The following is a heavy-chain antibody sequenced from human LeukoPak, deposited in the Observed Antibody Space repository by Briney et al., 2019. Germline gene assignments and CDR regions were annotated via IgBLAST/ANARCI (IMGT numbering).Heavy chain of an antibody. J-gene: IGHJ4*02. D-gene: IGHD3-10*01. CDR1: GXSISSNNG. V-gene: IGHV4-4*02. Sequence: PSETLSLTCAVSGXSISSNNGWSWVRQPPGKGLEWIGEIYHSGTTNYNPSLRSRVTISVDNSKNQFSLKLSSVTAADTAVYYCARGITVIRGVFDYWGQGALVTVSS. CDR2: IYHSGTT. CDR3: ARGITVIRGVFDY.